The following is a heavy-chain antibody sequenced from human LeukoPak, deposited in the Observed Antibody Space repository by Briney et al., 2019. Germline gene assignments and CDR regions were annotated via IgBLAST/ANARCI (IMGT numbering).Heavy chain of an antibody. CDR1: GFTFSSYS. CDR2: ISGSGNTI. D-gene: IGHD1-26*01. Sequence: GGSLRLSCAASGFTFSSYSMNWVRQAPGKGLEWLSYISGSGNTIYYADSVKGRFTISRDNAENSLFLQMNSLRAEDTAVYYCVRRYSGSYFDYWGHGTLVTVSS. V-gene: IGHV3-48*01. CDR3: VRRYSGSYFDY. J-gene: IGHJ4*01.